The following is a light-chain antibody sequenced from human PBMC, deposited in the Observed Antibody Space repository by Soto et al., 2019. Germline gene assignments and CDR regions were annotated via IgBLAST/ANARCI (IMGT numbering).Light chain of an antibody. Sequence: EIVLTLSRVTLSFPPVQISILYCMPSQSVISSYLARYQQKPGQAPRVLIYDASSRATGVPDRFSGSGSGTAFTLTISRLEPEDFAVYYCQQYDNSPITVGQG. CDR3: QQYDNSPIT. CDR2: DAS. V-gene: IGKV3-20*01. CDR1: QSVISSY. J-gene: IGKJ5*01.